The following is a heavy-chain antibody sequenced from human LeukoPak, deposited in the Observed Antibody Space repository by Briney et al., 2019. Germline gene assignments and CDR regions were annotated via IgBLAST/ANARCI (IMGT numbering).Heavy chain of an antibody. V-gene: IGHV1-18*01. D-gene: IGHD1-26*01. CDR2: ISAYNGNT. CDR1: GYTFTSYG. Sequence: ASVKVSCKASGYTFTSYGISWVRQAPGQGLEWMGWISAYNGNTNYAQKFQGRVTMTRDTSISTAYMELSRLRSDDTAVYYCAREDRIVGATDYWGQGTLVTVSS. J-gene: IGHJ4*02. CDR3: AREDRIVGATDY.